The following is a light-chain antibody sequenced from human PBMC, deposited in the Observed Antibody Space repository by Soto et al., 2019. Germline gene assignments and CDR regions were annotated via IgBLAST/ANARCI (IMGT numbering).Light chain of an antibody. CDR1: SSDVGGYNL. V-gene: IGLV2-23*01. CDR3: CSYGGRRTYV. Sequence: TEHANRVDPAGRPITINCTVTSSDVGGYNLVSRYQQHPGQAPKLIIYEGTTRPSGVSNRFSGSKSANTASLTISGLQPEDEADYFCCSYGGRRTYVFGAGTIVAVL. CDR2: EGT. J-gene: IGLJ1*01.